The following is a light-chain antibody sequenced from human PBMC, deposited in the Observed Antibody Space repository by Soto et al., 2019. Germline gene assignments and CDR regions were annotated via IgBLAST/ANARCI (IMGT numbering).Light chain of an antibody. CDR3: QQRSNWPPIT. Sequence: PGERATLSCRASQSVSSGYLAWYQQKPGQAPRLLIYGASTRATGIPDRFSGSGSGTDFTLTISRLEPEDFAVYYCQQRSNWPPITFGQGTRLEIK. CDR2: GAS. CDR1: QSVSSGY. J-gene: IGKJ5*01. V-gene: IGKV3D-20*02.